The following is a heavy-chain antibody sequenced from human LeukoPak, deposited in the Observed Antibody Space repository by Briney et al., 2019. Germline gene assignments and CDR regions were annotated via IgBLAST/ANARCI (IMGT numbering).Heavy chain of an antibody. CDR1: GFTFSSYA. V-gene: IGHV3-23*01. CDR2: IFGSGGST. D-gene: IGHD3-22*01. CDR3: ARDSGGDSSGYAEL. Sequence: GGSLRLSCAASGFTFSSYAMYWVRQAPGKGLEWVSGIFGSGGSTHYADSVKGRFTISRDNSKNTLYLQMNSLRAEDTAVYYCARDSGGDSSGYAELWGQGTLVTVSS. J-gene: IGHJ4*02.